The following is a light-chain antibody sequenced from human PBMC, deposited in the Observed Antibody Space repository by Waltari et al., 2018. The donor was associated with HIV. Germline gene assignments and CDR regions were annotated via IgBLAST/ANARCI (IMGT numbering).Light chain of an antibody. CDR1: SSDVGGYNY. Sequence: QSALTQPASVSGSPGQSITISCTGTSSDVGGYNYVSWYQQHPGKAPKLMIYEVSSRPSGVSNRFSDSKSGNTASLTISGLQAEDEADDYCSSYTSSSTRVFGGGTKLTVL. V-gene: IGLV2-14*01. J-gene: IGLJ3*02. CDR2: EVS. CDR3: SSYTSSSTRV.